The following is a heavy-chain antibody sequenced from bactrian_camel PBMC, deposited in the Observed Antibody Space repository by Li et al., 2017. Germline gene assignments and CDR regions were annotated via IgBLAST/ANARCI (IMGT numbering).Heavy chain of an antibody. CDR2: IYSDGTT. CDR1: GYTEHSFC. CDR3: AADRGSGDGRETWVGYVPAFLY. Sequence: HVQLVESGGGSVQAGGSLRLSCAASGYTEHSFCMAWFRQVPGKEREGVAAIYSDGTTKYADSVKGRFTISKDNAKNTLYLVMHSLKPEDTAMYYCAADRGSGDGRETWVGYVPAFLYSGQGTQVTVS. V-gene: IGHV3S55*01. D-gene: IGHD5*01. J-gene: IGHJ4*01.